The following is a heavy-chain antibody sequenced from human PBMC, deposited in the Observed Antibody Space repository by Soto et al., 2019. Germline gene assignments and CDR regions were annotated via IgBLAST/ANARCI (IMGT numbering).Heavy chain of an antibody. Sequence: QVRLVQSGAEVKKPGASVKVSCKASGYTFTSYAMHWVRQAPGQRHVWMGWINAGNGNTKYSQKFQDRVTITRDTSARTAYMELSSLRSEDTAVYYCARDIVVVAAAYYYYGMDVWGQGTTVTVS. J-gene: IGHJ6*02. CDR1: GYTFTSYA. V-gene: IGHV1-3*01. D-gene: IGHD2-15*01. CDR2: INAGNGNT. CDR3: ARDIVVVAAAYYYYGMDV.